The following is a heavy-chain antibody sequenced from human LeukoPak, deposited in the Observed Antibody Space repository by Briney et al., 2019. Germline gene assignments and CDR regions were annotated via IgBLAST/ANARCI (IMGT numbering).Heavy chain of an antibody. CDR2: ISGSGGST. D-gene: IGHD3-3*01. V-gene: IGHV3-23*01. CDR3: AKAPYYDFWSGYSDY. CDR1: GFTFSSYA. Sequence: GGSLRLSCAASGFTFSSYAMSWVRQAPGKGLEWVSAISGSGGSTYYADSVKGRFTISRDSSKNTLYLQMNSLRAEDTAVYYCAKAPYYDFWSGYSDYWGQGTLVTVSS. J-gene: IGHJ4*02.